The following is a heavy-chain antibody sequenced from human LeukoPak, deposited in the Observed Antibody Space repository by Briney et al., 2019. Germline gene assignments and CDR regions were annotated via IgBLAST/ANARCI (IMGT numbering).Heavy chain of an antibody. D-gene: IGHD6-19*01. Sequence: ASVKVSCKASGYTFTSYGISWVRQAPGQGLEWMGWISAYNGNTNYAQKLQGRVTMTADTSTSTAYMELRSLRSDDTAVYYCARPAGYSSGWSDFDYWGQGTLVTVSS. V-gene: IGHV1-18*01. CDR1: GYTFTSYG. CDR3: ARPAGYSSGWSDFDY. CDR2: ISAYNGNT. J-gene: IGHJ4*02.